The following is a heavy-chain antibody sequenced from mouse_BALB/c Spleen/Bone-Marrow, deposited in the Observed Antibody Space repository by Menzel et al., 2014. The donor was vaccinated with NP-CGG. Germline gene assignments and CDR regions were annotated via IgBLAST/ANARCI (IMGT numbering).Heavy chain of an antibody. CDR3: ARDVGYGNYFVY. CDR1: GFTFSDFY. J-gene: IGHJ3*01. Sequence: DVQLVESGGGLVQPGDSLRPSCATSGFTFSDFYMEWVRQPPGKRLEWIAASRNKAKHYTTEYSASVKGRFIVSRDASQSILYLQMNALRAEDTAIYYCARDVGYGNYFVYWGQGTLVTVSA. CDR2: SRNKAKHYTT. D-gene: IGHD2-10*02. V-gene: IGHV7-1*02.